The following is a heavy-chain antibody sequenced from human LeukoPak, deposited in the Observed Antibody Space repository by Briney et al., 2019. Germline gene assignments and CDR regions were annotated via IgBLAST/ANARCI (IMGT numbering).Heavy chain of an antibody. CDR3: ARRGYSYGCYDY. V-gene: IGHV1-2*02. CDR2: INPNTGAT. J-gene: IGHJ4*02. D-gene: IGHD5-18*01. CDR1: GYTFTGYY. Sequence: ASVKVSCKASGYTFTGYYMHWVRQAPGQGLEWMGWINPNTGATNYAQKFQGRVTMTRDTSISAAYMELGRLRSDDTAVYYCARRGYSYGCYDYWGQGTLVTVSS.